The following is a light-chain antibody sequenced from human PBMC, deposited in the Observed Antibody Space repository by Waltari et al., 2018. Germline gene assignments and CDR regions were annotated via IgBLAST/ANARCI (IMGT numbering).Light chain of an antibody. J-gene: IGLJ2*01. CDR1: TSHIGNYY. Sequence: QSVLTQPPSVSAAPGQKVTISCPGSTSHIGNYYVSWYHQVPGEAPKLLIFDNNKRPSGIPDRFSASKAGTSATLGITGLQTGDEADYYCATWDNSLRNVVFGGGTKLTVL. CDR2: DNN. CDR3: ATWDNSLRNVV. V-gene: IGLV1-51*01.